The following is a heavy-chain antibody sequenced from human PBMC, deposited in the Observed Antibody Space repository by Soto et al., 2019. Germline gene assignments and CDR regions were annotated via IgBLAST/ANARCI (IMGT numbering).Heavy chain of an antibody. CDR2: ISGGGST. J-gene: IGHJ6*02. D-gene: IGHD6-13*01. V-gene: IGHV3-23*01. CDR1: GFIFSNYA. Sequence: GGSLRLSCAASGFIFSNYAMRWVRQAPGKGLEWVSTISGGGSTYYTDSVKGRLTISRDSSKNTLYLQMNSLRAEDTALYYCTRGLLAAAGYSYYAMDVWGQGTKVTVYS. CDR3: TRGLLAAAGYSYYAMDV.